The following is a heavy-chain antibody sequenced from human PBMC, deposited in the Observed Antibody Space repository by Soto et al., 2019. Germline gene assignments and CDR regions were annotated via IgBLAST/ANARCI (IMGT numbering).Heavy chain of an antibody. CDR1: GFTFSSYV. CDR3: ARDPLWGTAMVLWYFDL. CDR2: ISYDGSNK. V-gene: IGHV3-30-3*01. Sequence: PAGSLRLSCAASGFTFSSYVMHGVCQAKGKGLEWVAVISYDGSNKYYADSVKGRFTISRDNSKNTLYLQMNSLRAEDTAVYYCARDPLWGTAMVLWYFDLWGRGTLVTVSS. D-gene: IGHD5-18*01. J-gene: IGHJ2*01.